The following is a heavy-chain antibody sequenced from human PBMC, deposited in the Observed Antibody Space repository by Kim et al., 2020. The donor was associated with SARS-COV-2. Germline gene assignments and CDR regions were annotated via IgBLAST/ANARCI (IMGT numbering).Heavy chain of an antibody. D-gene: IGHD3-22*01. CDR1: GFTFRSYA. J-gene: IGHJ4*02. Sequence: GGSLRLSCAASGFTFRSYAMSWVRQAPGEGLDWVSTISGSGAYTNYTDSVRGRFTISRDNSGDTLYLEMNSLRAEDTAVYYCVKDMSGYYRRFDYWGQGTLVTVSS. CDR2: ISGSGAYT. CDR3: VKDMSGYYRRFDY. V-gene: IGHV3-23*01.